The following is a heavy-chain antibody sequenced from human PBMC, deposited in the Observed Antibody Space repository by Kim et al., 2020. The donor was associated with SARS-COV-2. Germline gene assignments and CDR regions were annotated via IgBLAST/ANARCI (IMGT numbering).Heavy chain of an antibody. D-gene: IGHD1-20*01. J-gene: IGHJ4*02. CDR3: ARAVVTGTQRYYFDY. V-gene: IGHV1-69*01. Sequence: QKFQGRVTITADESTSTAYMELSSLRSEDTAVYYCARAVVTGTQRYYFDYWGQGTLVTVSS.